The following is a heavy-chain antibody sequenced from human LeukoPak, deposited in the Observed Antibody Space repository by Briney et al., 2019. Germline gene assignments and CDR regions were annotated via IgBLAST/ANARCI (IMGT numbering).Heavy chain of an antibody. J-gene: IGHJ6*02. CDR3: ARDRNLYYYGMDV. D-gene: IGHD1-14*01. CDR1: GGSISSGGYY. CDR2: IYYSGST. Sequence: SETLSLTCTVSGGSISSGGYYWSWIRQHPGKGLEWIGYIYYSGSTYYNPSHKSRVTISVDTSKNQFSLKLSSVTAADTAVYYCARDRNLYYYGMDVWGQGTTVTVSS. V-gene: IGHV4-31*03.